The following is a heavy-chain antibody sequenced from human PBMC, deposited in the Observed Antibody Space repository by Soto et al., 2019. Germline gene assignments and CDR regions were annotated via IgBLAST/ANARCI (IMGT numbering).Heavy chain of an antibody. CDR3: ARDRSKKLGFDY. CDR1: GGTFSSYA. CDR2: VIPLLGTA. Sequence: QVQLVQSGAEMKKPGSSVKVSCKASGGTFSSYAFSWVRQAPGQGLEWMGGVIPLLGTANYAQKFQGRVTIIADESASTAYMELPSLTSEDTAVYFCARDRSKKLGFDYWGQGTLVTVSS. V-gene: IGHV1-69*01. D-gene: IGHD3-16*01. J-gene: IGHJ4*02.